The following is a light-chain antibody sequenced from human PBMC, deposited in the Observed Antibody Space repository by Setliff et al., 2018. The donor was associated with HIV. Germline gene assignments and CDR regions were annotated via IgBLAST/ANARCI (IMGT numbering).Light chain of an antibody. CDR3: AAWDDTVNGYL. CDR1: RSNIGRNS. J-gene: IGLJ1*01. V-gene: IGLV1-44*01. CDR2: SNI. Sequence: VLTQPPSASGTPGQRVTISCSGSRSNIGRNSVTWYQQFPGAAPKLLIYSNIQQPSGVPDRFSGSKSGSSASLAISGLQSEDEADYYCAAWDDTVNGYLFGTGTKVTV.